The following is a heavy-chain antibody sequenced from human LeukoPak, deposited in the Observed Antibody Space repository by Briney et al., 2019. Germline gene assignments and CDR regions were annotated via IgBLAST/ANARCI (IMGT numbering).Heavy chain of an antibody. Sequence: PSETLSLTCTVSGGSISSYYWSWIRQPPGKGLEWIGYIYYSGSTYYNPSLKSRVTISVDTSKNQFSLKLSSVTAADTAVYYCARGYTPQFDYWGQGTLVTVSS. D-gene: IGHD5-12*01. CDR3: ARGYTPQFDY. CDR1: GGSISSYY. CDR2: IYYSGST. J-gene: IGHJ4*02. V-gene: IGHV4-59*08.